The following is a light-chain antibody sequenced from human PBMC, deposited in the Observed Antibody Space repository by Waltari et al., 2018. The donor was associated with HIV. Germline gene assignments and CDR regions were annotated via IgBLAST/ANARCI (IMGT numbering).Light chain of an antibody. J-gene: IGLJ1*01. Sequence: QSALTQPASVSASPGQSITISCPGTSSDVVGYNYVSWYRQHPGEAPKVIIYEVNRRPSGVSNRFTASKSGNTASLAISGLQPEDEADYFCSSYTSSNTHVFGPGTKVTVL. CDR3: SSYTSSNTHV. CDR2: EVN. CDR1: SSDVVGYNY. V-gene: IGLV2-14*03.